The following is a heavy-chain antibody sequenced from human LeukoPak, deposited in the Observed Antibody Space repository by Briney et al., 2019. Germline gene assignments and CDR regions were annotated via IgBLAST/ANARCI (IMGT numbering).Heavy chain of an antibody. Sequence: ASVKVSCKASGYAFTNYAIIWVRQAPGQGLKWMGWISVYNGNTNYAQKLQGRVTMTAETSTTTAYMELRSLRSDDTAVYYCARGYCSSATCRPFDYWGQGALVTVSS. CDR3: ARGYCSSATCRPFDY. D-gene: IGHD2-2*01. CDR1: GYAFTNYA. J-gene: IGHJ4*02. CDR2: ISVYNGNT. V-gene: IGHV1-18*01.